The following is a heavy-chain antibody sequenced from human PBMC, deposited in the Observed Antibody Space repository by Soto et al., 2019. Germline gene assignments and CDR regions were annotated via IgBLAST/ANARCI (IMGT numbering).Heavy chain of an antibody. CDR2: TYYRSKWYS. Sequence: PSQTLSLPGAISGDSVSSTSTAWSWIRQSPSRGLEWLGRTYYRSKWYSDYAVSVKSRITINPDTSKNQFSLQLNSVTPEDTAVYYCARGSYYSGWVWGQGTLGTVPQ. V-gene: IGHV6-1*01. D-gene: IGHD6-19*01. CDR3: ARGSYYSGWV. J-gene: IGHJ4*02. CDR1: GDSVSSTSTA.